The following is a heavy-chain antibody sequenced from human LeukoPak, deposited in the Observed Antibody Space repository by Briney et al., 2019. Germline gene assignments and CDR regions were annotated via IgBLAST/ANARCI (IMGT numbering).Heavy chain of an antibody. CDR1: GFTFSNYA. Sequence: GGSLRLSCAASGFTFSNYAMTWVRQAPGRGLEWVSAISASGGSTYYADSVKGRFTISRDNSKNTLYLQMNSLRAEDTAVYYCAKPGKRCSGGSCYYFDYWGQGTLVTVSS. CDR3: AKPGKRCSGGSCYYFDY. V-gene: IGHV3-23*01. J-gene: IGHJ4*02. D-gene: IGHD2-15*01. CDR2: ISASGGST.